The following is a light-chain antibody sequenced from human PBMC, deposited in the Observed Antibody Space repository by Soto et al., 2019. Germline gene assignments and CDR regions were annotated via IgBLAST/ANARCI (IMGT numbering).Light chain of an antibody. CDR1: QSVSSN. CDR2: GAS. V-gene: IGKV3-15*01. CDR3: QQYDNWYPLT. J-gene: IGKJ4*01. Sequence: TQPPRTQPSSPGERDILSCRASQSVSSNLAWYQQKPCQVPRLLIYGASTRATCVPAMFSGSGAGTEFTLTISTLQSEDFAVYYCQQYDNWYPLTFGGGTKVDIK.